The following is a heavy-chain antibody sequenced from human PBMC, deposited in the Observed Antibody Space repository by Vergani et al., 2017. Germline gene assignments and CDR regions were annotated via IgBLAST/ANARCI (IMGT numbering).Heavy chain of an antibody. J-gene: IGHJ3*02. CDR1: GYSISSGYY. CDR3: ARQDFXTMVRGAKGAFDI. V-gene: IGHV4-38-2*01. Sequence: QVQLQESGPGLVKPSETLSLTCAVSGYSISSGYYWGWIRQPPGKGLEWIGSIYHSGSTYYNPSLKSRVPISVDTSKNQFSLKLSSVTAADTAVYYCARQDFXTMVRGAKGAFDIWGQGTMVTVSS. CDR2: IYHSGST. D-gene: IGHD3-10*01.